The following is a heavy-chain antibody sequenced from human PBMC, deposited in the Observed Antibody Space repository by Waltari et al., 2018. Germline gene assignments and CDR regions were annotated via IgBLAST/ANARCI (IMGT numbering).Heavy chain of an antibody. CDR2: NNLGDIT. CDR3: VTGPRDKWVGRYSGEFFHH. J-gene: IGHJ1*01. D-gene: IGHD3-9*01. Sequence: QVQLQQWGAGLVRPSETLSLTCDVYGVSLTDYYWTWIRQSPGKGLEWIGENNLGDITDYKPSLENGVTMWLGKSKNQFSRRRDSVTAADTAVYYCVTGPRDKWVGRYSGEFFHHWGPGTLVTVSS. V-gene: IGHV4-34*02. CDR1: GVSLTDYY.